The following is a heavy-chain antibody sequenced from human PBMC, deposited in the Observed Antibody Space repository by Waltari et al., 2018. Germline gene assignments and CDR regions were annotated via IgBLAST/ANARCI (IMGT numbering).Heavy chain of an antibody. Sequence: QVQLQESGPGLVKPSETLSLTCAVSGYSISSGYYWGWIRQPPGKGLEWIGSIYPSGSTYYNPSLKSRVTISVDTSKNQFSLKLSSVTAADTAVYYCARVDSSGWYGVDYWGQGTLVTVSS. CDR3: ARVDSSGWYGVDY. D-gene: IGHD6-19*01. CDR2: IYPSGST. CDR1: GYSISSGYY. V-gene: IGHV4-38-2*01. J-gene: IGHJ4*02.